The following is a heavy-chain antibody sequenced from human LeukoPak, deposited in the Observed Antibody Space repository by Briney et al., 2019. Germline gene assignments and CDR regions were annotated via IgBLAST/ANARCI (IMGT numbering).Heavy chain of an antibody. CDR2: IYTSGST. D-gene: IGHD3-3*01. Sequence: SETLSLTCTVSGGSISSGSYYWSWIRQPAGKGLEWIGRIYTSGSTNYNPSLKSRVTISVDTSKNQFSLRLSSVTAADTAVYYCAREGPSVWSTWGQGTLVTVSS. J-gene: IGHJ5*02. CDR1: GGSISSGSYY. CDR3: AREGPSVWST. V-gene: IGHV4-61*02.